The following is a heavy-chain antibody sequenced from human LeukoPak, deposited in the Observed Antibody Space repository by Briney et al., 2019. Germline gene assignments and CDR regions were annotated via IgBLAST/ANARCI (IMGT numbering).Heavy chain of an antibody. D-gene: IGHD6-13*01. V-gene: IGHV1-24*01. CDR2: FDPEDGET. J-gene: IGHJ1*01. CDR1: GYTLTELS. CDR3: ATVASSNYVPQKNAEYFQH. Sequence: ASVKVSCKVSGYTLTELSMHWVRQAPGKGLEWMGGFDPEDGETIYAQKFQGRVTMTEDTSTDTAYMELSSLRSEDTAVYYCATVASSNYVPQKNAEYFQHWGQGTLVTVSS.